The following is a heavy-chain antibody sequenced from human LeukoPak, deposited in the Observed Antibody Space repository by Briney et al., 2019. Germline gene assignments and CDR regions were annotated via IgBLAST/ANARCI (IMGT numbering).Heavy chain of an antibody. CDR2: MNPNSGNT. D-gene: IGHD4-17*01. CDR3: ARVGVLDTVTTRYYYYGMDV. V-gene: IGHV1-8*01. Sequence: GASVKVSCKASGYTFTSYDINWVRQATGQGLEWMGWMNPNSGNTGYAQKFQGRVTMTRNTSISTAYMELSSLRSEDTAVYYCARVGVLDTVTTRYYYYGMDVWGQGTTVTVSS. CDR1: GYTFTSYD. J-gene: IGHJ6*02.